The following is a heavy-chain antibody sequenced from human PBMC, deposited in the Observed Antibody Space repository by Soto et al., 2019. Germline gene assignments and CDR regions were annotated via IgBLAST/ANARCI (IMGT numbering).Heavy chain of an antibody. Sequence: SETLSLTCTVSGGSVTSDEDYWTWIRQSPGKGLEWIGYISNSGSTGYNPSLKTRLSMSVDRSKNQFTLRLTSVTAADTAVYFCATESGSTYGYFAHWGQGTQVTVSS. CDR1: GGSVTSDEDY. CDR2: ISNSGST. J-gene: IGHJ4*02. CDR3: ATESGSTYGYFAH. D-gene: IGHD5-18*01. V-gene: IGHV4-30-4*01.